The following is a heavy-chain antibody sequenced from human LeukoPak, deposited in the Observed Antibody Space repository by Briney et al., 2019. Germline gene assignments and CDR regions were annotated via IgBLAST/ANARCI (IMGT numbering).Heavy chain of an antibody. V-gene: IGHV4-61*02. D-gene: IGHD3-22*01. CDR3: AREKYYYDSSGYASEWYFDL. J-gene: IGHJ2*01. CDR2: IYTSGST. Sequence: SETLSLTCTVSGGSISSGSHYWSWIRQPAGKGLEWIGRIYTSGSTNYNPSLKSRVTISVDTSKNQFSLKLSSVTAADTAVYYCAREKYYYDSSGYASEWYFDLWGRGTLVTVSS. CDR1: GGSISSGSHY.